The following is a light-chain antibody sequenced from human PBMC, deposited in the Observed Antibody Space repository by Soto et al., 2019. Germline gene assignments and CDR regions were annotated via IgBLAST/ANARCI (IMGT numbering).Light chain of an antibody. CDR3: QTWGTGTVV. Sequence: QSVLTPSPSASASLGASVKLTCTLSSGHSSYAIAWHQQQPEKGPRYLMKVNNDGSHIKGDGIPDRYSGSSSGAERYLTISSLQSEDEADDYCQTWGTGTVVFGGGTKGTV. CDR2: VNNDGSH. V-gene: IGLV4-69*01. J-gene: IGLJ2*01. CDR1: SGHSSYA.